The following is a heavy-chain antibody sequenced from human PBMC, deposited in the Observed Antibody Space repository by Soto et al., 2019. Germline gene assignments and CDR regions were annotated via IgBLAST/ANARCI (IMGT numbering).Heavy chain of an antibody. CDR1: GWFLRGFY. Sequence: LGAPSLPLAGFGWFLRGFYWGWVPPPPGKGLEWIGEINHSGSTNYNPSLKGRVTISVDTSKNQFSLKLSSVTAADTAVYYCARGALRFLEWLSDFDYWGQGTLVTVSS. V-gene: IGHV4-34*01. CDR2: INHSGST. J-gene: IGHJ4*02. D-gene: IGHD3-3*01. CDR3: ARGALRFLEWLSDFDY.